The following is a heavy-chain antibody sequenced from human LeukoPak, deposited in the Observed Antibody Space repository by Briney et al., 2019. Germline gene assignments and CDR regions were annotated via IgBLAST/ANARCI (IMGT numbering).Heavy chain of an antibody. CDR3: AREYGDTAMVYYFDY. J-gene: IGHJ4*02. Sequence: ASVKVSCKASGYTFTGYYMHWVRQAPGQGLEWMGWINPNSGGTNYAQKFQGGVTMTRDTSVSTAYMELSRLRSDDTAVYYCAREYGDTAMVYYFDYWGQGTLVTVSS. CDR1: GYTFTGYY. D-gene: IGHD5-18*01. CDR2: INPNSGGT. V-gene: IGHV1-2*02.